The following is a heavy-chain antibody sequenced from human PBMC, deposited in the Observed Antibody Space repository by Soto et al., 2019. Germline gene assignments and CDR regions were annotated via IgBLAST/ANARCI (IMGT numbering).Heavy chain of an antibody. CDR3: ARDYYYRMDV. CDR1: GFTFSSYS. CDR2: ITSSRSNI. J-gene: IGHJ6*04. Sequence: GSLRLSCAASGFTFSSYSMNWVRQAPGKGLEWVSYITSSRSNINYADSMRGRLTISRKNAKNSLYLQMNSLRAEDTAVYYCARDYYYRMDVWGKGTTVTVSS. V-gene: IGHV3-48*01.